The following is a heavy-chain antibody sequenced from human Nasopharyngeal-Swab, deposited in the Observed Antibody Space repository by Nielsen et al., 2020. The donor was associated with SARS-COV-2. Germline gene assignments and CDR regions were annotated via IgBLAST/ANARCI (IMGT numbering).Heavy chain of an antibody. Sequence: WGSLRLSCTVSGGSISSSTYYWAWIRQPPGKGLEWIGSIYYGGSTYYNPSLKSRVTISVDTSKNQFSLKLSSVTAADTAVYYCATLSSSWYEYYFDYWGQGTLVTVSS. D-gene: IGHD6-13*01. CDR3: ATLSSSWYEYYFDY. V-gene: IGHV4-39*01. J-gene: IGHJ4*02. CDR2: IYYGGST. CDR1: GGSISSSTYY.